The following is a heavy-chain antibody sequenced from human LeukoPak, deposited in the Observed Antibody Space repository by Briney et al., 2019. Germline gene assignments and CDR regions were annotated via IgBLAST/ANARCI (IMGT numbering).Heavy chain of an antibody. V-gene: IGHV4-39*01. CDR1: GDSIASSPYY. CDR3: ARRGLVRGAMVDN. CDR2: VYYSGTT. D-gene: IGHD3-10*01. Sequence: PSETLSVTCTVSGDSIASSPYYWGWIRQPPEKGLEWIARVYYSGTTFYNPSPKSRVTMSVDTSNNQFFLKLRSVTAADTALYFCARRGLVRGAMVDNWGQGTLVTVSS. J-gene: IGHJ4*02.